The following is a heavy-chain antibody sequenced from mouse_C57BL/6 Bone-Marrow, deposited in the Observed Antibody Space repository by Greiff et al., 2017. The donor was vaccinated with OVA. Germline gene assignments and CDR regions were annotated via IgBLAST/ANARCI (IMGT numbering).Heavy chain of an antibody. CDR1: GYTFTSYW. J-gene: IGHJ1*03. D-gene: IGHD2-4*01. CDR3: ARRRGLRTWYFDV. CDR2: INPSSGYT. V-gene: IGHV1-7*01. Sequence: VQLQQSGAELAKPGASVKLSCKASGYTFTSYWMHWVKQRPGQGLEWIGDINPSSGYTKYTQKFKDKATLTADKSSSTAYMQLSSRTYDDSAVYYCARRRGLRTWYFDVWGTGTTVTVSS.